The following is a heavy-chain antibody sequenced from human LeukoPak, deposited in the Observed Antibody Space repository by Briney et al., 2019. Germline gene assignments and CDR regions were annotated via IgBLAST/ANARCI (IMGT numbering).Heavy chain of an antibody. J-gene: IGHJ4*02. Sequence: GGSLRLSCAASGFTFRNYGMHWVRQAPGKGLEWVAVIWYDGSNKYYADSVKGRFTISRDNSKNTLYLQMNSLRAEDTAVYYCASQRGTTNFYFDYXXXGXLXTVSS. D-gene: IGHD1-7*01. CDR2: IWYDGSNK. V-gene: IGHV3-33*01. CDR3: ASQRGTTNFYFDY. CDR1: GFTFRNYG.